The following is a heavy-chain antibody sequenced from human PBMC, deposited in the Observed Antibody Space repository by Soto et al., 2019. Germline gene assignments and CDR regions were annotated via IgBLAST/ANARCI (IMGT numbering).Heavy chain of an antibody. D-gene: IGHD2-15*01. CDR2: ISYDGSNK. J-gene: IGHJ5*02. CDR1: GFTFSSYG. Sequence: GGSLRLSCAASGFTFSSYGMHWVRQAPGKGLEWVAVISYDGSNKYYADSVKGRFTISRDNSKNTLYLQMNSLRAEDTAVYYCAKDDGILFNWFDPWGQGTLVTVSS. V-gene: IGHV3-30*18. CDR3: AKDDGILFNWFDP.